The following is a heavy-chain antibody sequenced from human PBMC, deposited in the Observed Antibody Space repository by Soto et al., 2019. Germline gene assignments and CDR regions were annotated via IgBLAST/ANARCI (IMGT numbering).Heavy chain of an antibody. D-gene: IGHD3-16*01. V-gene: IGHV1-18*01. J-gene: IGHJ6*02. Sequence: QVKLVQSGAEVKKPGASVKVSCKASGYTFTSYGISWVRQAPGQGLEWMGWISAYNGNTNYAQKLQGRVTMTTDTSTSTAYMELRSLRSDDTAVYYCARDPNLMSHYVSGGMDVWGQGTTVTVSS. CDR2: ISAYNGNT. CDR1: GYTFTSYG. CDR3: ARDPNLMSHYVSGGMDV.